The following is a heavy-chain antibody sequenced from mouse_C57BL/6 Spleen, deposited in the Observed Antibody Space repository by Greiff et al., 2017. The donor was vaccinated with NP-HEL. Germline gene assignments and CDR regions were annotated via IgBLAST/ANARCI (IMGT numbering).Heavy chain of an antibody. CDR3: ARERGAMVRRCDY. V-gene: IGHV1-4*01. D-gene: IGHD1-1*02. Sequence: VQLQQPGAELVRPGASVKMSCKASGYTFTSYWMHWVKQRPGQGLEWIGYIYPSSGYTKYNEKFKDKATLTVDKSSSTAYMQLSSLTSEDSAAEVCARERGAMVRRCDYWGKGTTVTVSS. J-gene: IGHJ1*03. CDR2: IYPSSGYT. CDR1: GYTFTSYW.